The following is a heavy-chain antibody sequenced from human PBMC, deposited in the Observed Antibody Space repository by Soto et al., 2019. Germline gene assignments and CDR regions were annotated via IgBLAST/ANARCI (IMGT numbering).Heavy chain of an antibody. J-gene: IGHJ5*02. D-gene: IGHD2-15*01. CDR3: ARDPLVGNWFDP. CDR1: GCTFTSYG. CDR2: ISAYNGNT. V-gene: IGHV1-18*01. Sequence: SVKVSCKASGCTFTSYGISWVRQAPGQGLEWMGWISAYNGNTNYAQKLQGRVTMTTDTSTSTAYMELRSLRSDDTAVYYCARDPLVGNWFDPWGQGTLVTVPS.